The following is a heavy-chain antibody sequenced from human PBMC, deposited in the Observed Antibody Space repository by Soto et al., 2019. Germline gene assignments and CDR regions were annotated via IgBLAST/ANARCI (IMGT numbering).Heavy chain of an antibody. J-gene: IGHJ6*02. CDR1: RSAFSSYS. CDR2: ISVSISYI. CDR3: EKIQRSGPRWGMDL. V-gene: IGHV3-21*01. Sequence: PXESLSLSCVASRSAFSSYSISWVRQAPGKGLEWVSSISVSISYIYYAASVKGRSTISRDNNATSVYLQMKNLRADDTAVYHCEKIQRSGPRWGMDLWGQGATVTVS. D-gene: IGHD6-19*01.